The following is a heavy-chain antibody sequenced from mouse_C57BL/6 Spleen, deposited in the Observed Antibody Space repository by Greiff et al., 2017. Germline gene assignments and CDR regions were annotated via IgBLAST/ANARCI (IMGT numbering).Heavy chain of an antibody. CDR2: IYPRSGNT. V-gene: IGHV1-81*01. Sequence: VQLQESGAELARPGASVKLSCKASGYTFTSYGISWVKQRTGQGLEWIGEIYPRSGNTYYNEKFKGKATLTADKSSSTAYMELHSLTSEDSAVXFCARITTVVTKGFDYWGQGTTLTVSS. J-gene: IGHJ2*01. CDR1: GYTFTSYG. D-gene: IGHD1-1*01. CDR3: ARITTVVTKGFDY.